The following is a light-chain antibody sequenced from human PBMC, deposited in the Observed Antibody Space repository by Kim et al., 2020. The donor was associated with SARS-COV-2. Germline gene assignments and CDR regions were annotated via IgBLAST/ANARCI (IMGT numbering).Light chain of an antibody. CDR3: QSYDSSNVV. V-gene: IGLV6-57*03. Sequence: GKTVTISCTRSRGSIASNYVQWYQQRPGSAPTTVIYEDNQRPSGVPDRFSGSIDRSSNSASLTISGLKTEDEADYYCQSYDSSNVVFGGGTQLTVL. CDR1: RGSIASNY. J-gene: IGLJ2*01. CDR2: EDN.